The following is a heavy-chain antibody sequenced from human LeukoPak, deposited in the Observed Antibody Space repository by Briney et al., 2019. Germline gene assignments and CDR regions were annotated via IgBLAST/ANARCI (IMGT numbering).Heavy chain of an antibody. CDR1: GYRFPYHW. CDR2: IYPGDSDT. CDR3: ARLPNSGADLTWFDP. V-gene: IGHV5-51*01. Sequence: GESLQISCKASGYRFPYHWIAWVRQMPGKGLEWMGIIYPGDSDTRYSPSFQGQVTISTDKSISTAYLQWCSLKASDTAMYYCARLPNSGADLTWFDPWGQGTLVSVSS. J-gene: IGHJ5*02. D-gene: IGHD3-10*01.